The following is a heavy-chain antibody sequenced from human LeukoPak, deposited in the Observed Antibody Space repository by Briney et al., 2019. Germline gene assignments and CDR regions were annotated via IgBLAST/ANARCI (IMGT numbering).Heavy chain of an antibody. CDR1: GGTFSTFA. CDR2: IIPIFATA. V-gene: IGHV1-69*13. J-gene: IGHJ4*02. Sequence: ASVKVSCKASGGTFSTFAISWVRQAPGQGLEWMGGIIPIFATANHAEKFQGRVTITADQSTSTAYMELSSLRSEDTAVYYCATDRGPVSSGWYSYWGQGTLVTVSS. CDR3: ATDRGPVSSGWYSY. D-gene: IGHD6-19*01.